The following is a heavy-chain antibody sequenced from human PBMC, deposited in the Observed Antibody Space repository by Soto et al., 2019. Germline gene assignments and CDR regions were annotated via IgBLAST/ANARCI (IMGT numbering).Heavy chain of an antibody. D-gene: IGHD4-17*01. J-gene: IGHJ6*02. V-gene: IGHV4-59*01. CDR2: IYYSGST. CDR1: GCSISSYY. CDR3: AREAVTHYYYYGMDV. Sequence: PSETLSLTCTVSGCSISSYYWSWIRQPPGKGLEWIGYIYYSGSTNYNPSLKSRVTISVDTSKNQFSLKLSSVTAADTAVYYCAREAVTHYYYYGMDVWGQGTTVTVSS.